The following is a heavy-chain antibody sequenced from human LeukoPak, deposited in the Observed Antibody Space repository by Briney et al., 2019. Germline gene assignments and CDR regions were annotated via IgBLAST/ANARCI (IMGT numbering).Heavy chain of an antibody. J-gene: IGHJ3*01. D-gene: IGHD1-1*01. CDR1: GFTFSNAW. V-gene: IGHV3-15*01. CDR3: TTLRPYMQPR. CDR2: IKSETDGGTT. Sequence: GGSLRLSCAASGFTFSNAWMSWVRQAPGRGLEWVGRIKSETDGGTTDYAAPVKGRFTISRDDSKNTLYLQMNSLKTEYRAVYYCTTLRPYMQPRWGQGRMITVSS.